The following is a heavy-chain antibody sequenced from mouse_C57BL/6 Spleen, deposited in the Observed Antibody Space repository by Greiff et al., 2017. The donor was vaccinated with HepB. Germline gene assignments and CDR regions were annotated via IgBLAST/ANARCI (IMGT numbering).Heavy chain of an antibody. CDR3: ARRGYYDGAYYFDY. Sequence: QVQLKQPGAELVRPGTSVKLSCKASGYTFTSYWMHWVKQRPGQGLEWIGVIDPSDSYTNYNQKFKGKATLTVDTSSSTAYMQLSSLTSEDSAVYYCARRGYYDGAYYFDYWGQGTTLTVSS. CDR1: GYTFTSYW. CDR2: IDPSDSYT. J-gene: IGHJ2*01. V-gene: IGHV1-59*01. D-gene: IGHD1-1*01.